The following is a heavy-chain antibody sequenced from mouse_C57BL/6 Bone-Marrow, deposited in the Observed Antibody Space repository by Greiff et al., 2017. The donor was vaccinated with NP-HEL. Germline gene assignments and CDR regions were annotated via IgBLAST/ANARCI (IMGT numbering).Heavy chain of an antibody. CDR1: GFTFTDYY. J-gene: IGHJ1*03. V-gene: IGHV7-3*01. CDR2: IRNKANGYTT. CDR3: ARSYWYFDV. Sequence: EVKLMESGGGLVQPGGSLSLSCAASGFTFTDYYMSWVRQPPGKALEWLGFIRNKANGYTTEYSASVKGRFTISRDNSQSILYLQMNALRAEDSATYYCARSYWYFDVWGTGTTVTVSS.